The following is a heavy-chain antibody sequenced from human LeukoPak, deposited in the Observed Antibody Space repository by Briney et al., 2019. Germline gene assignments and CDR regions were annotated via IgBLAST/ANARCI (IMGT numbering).Heavy chain of an antibody. J-gene: IGHJ4*02. CDR2: IKGDGSEK. V-gene: IGHV3-7*05. D-gene: IGHD3-10*01. CDR1: GFTFSSFW. CDR3: ARRDYYGSGSPDF. Sequence: GGSLRLSCAASGFTFSSFWMSWVRQAPGKGLECVANIKGDGSEKYHVDSVKGRFTISRDNAKNSLYLQMNSLRAEDTALYYCARRDYYGSGSPDFWGQGTLVTVSS.